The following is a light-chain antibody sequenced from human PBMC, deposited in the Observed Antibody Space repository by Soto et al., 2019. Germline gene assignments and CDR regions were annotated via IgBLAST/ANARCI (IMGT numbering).Light chain of an antibody. J-gene: IGLJ1*01. Sequence: QSVLTQPASVSGSPGQSITISCTGNSSDIGAYNYVSWYQQHPGEAPKLLIYEVTYRPSGVSDRFSGSKSAYTASLTISGLQPEDEADYYCSSYTTSSTRVFGTGTKVTVL. V-gene: IGLV2-14*01. CDR2: EVT. CDR1: SSDIGAYNY. CDR3: SSYTTSSTRV.